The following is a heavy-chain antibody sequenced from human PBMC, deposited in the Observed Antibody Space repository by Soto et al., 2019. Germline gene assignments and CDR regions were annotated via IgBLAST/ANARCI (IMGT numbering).Heavy chain of an antibody. D-gene: IGHD3-10*01. V-gene: IGHV3-33*01. CDR2: TCSDGSNK. CDR3: ARDPETYYYNAPCSDP. CDR1: GFTFSSYG. Sequence: GGSLRLSCAASGFTFSSYGMHWVRQAPGTWLERAEITCSDGSNKYYADSVKGRFTIYRDNSKYTLDLQMNSLRAEDTAVYYCARDPETYYYNAPCSDPWGQGTL. J-gene: IGHJ5*02.